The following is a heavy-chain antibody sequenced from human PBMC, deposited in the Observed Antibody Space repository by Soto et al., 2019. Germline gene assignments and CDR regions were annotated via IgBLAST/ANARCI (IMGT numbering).Heavy chain of an antibody. Sequence: ASVKVSCKASGYTFTGYYMHWVRQAPGQGLEWMGWINPNSGGTNYAQKFQGWVTMTRDTSISTAYMELSRLRSDDTAVYYCARDGRYCSSTSCYGYYYYMDVWGKGTTVTVSS. CDR1: GYTFTGYY. CDR2: INPNSGGT. V-gene: IGHV1-2*04. CDR3: ARDGRYCSSTSCYGYYYYMDV. D-gene: IGHD2-2*01. J-gene: IGHJ6*03.